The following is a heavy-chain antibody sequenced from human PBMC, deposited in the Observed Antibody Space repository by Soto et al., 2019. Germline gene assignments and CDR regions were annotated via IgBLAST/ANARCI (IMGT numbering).Heavy chain of an antibody. CDR3: ARDRGWSDYYYYGMDV. V-gene: IGHV3-33*01. CDR2: IWYDGSNK. D-gene: IGHD3-10*01. Sequence: GGSLRLSCAASGFTFSSYGMHWVRQAPGKGLEWVAVIWYDGSNKYYADSVKGRFTISRDNSKNTLYLQMNSLRAEDTAVYYCARDRGWSDYYYYGMDVWGQGTTVTVS. CDR1: GFTFSSYG. J-gene: IGHJ6*02.